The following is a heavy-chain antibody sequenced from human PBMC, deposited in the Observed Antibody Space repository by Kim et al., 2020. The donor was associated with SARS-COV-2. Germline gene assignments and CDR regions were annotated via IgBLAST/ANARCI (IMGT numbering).Heavy chain of an antibody. V-gene: IGHV3-11*01. CDR1: GFTFSDYY. Sequence: GGSLRLSCAASGFTFSDYYMSWIRQAPGKGLEWVSYISSSGSTIYYADSVKGRFTISRDNAKNSLYLQMNSLRAEDTAVYYCAREFTMIVVEGVYFDYWGQRTLVTVSS. CDR3: AREFTMIVVEGVYFDY. D-gene: IGHD3-22*01. CDR2: ISSSGSTI. J-gene: IGHJ4*02.